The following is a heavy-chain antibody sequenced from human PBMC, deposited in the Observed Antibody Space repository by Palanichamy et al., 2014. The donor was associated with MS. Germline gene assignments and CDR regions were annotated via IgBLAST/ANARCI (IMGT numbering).Heavy chain of an antibody. Sequence: EVQLVESGGGLVQPGGSLRLSCAASGFTFGDYSMNWVRQAPGKGLEWVSYISSSSRTIYYADSVKGRFSISRDNAKNSLYLQMNSLRDEDTAVYYCARVWGDGEFFPTYFDYWGQGTLVTVSS. CDR1: GFTFGDYS. V-gene: IGHV3-48*02. D-gene: IGHD3-10*01. CDR2: ISSSSRTI. CDR3: ARVWGDGEFFPTYFDY. J-gene: IGHJ4*02.